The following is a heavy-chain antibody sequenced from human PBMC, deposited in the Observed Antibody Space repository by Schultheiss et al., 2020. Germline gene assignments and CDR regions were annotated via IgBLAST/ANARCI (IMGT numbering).Heavy chain of an antibody. D-gene: IGHD2-2*01. V-gene: IGHV3-30*18. CDR1: GFTFSSYG. CDR2: ISYDGSNK. J-gene: IGHJ6*02. Sequence: GESLKISCAASGFTFSSYGMHWVRQAPGKGLEWVAVISYDGSNKYYADSVKGRFTISRDNSKNTLYLQMNSLIAEDTAVYYCAKESYCSSTSCADYYYYGMDVWGQGTTVTVSS. CDR3: AKESYCSSTSCADYYYYGMDV.